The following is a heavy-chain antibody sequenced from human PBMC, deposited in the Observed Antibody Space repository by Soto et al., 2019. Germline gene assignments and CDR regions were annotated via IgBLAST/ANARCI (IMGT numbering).Heavy chain of an antibody. Sequence: SQTRSLTCAISGDSVSSDTSAWIWIRQSPSKCLEWLGRTYYRSKWNNDYALSVKSRITISPDTSQNHFSLDLDSVTPEYTAVYYCVGFTFFRCMDVLGQVAPVAVSS. D-gene: IGHD3-10*01. V-gene: IGHV6-1*01. CDR2: TYYRSKWNN. CDR1: GDSVSSDTSA. CDR3: VGFTFFRCMDV. J-gene: IGHJ6*02.